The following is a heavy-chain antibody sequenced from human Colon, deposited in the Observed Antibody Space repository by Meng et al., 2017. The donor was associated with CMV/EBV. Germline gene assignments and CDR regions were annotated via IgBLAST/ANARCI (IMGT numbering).Heavy chain of an antibody. J-gene: IGHJ4*02. CDR2: INHSGST. Sequence: QVQLQQWGAGLLKPSETLSLTCAVYGGSFSGYYWSWIRQPPGKGLEWIGEINHSGSTNYNPSLKSRVTISVDTSKNQFSLKLSSVTAADTAVYYCARKPTGQFDYWGQGTLVTVSS. V-gene: IGHV4-34*01. D-gene: IGHD4-11*01. CDR3: ARKPTGQFDY. CDR1: GGSFSGYY.